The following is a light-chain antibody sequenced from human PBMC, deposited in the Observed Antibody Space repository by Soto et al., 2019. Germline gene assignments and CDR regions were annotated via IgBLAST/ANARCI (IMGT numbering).Light chain of an antibody. CDR1: SSDIGGYNS. J-gene: IGLJ2*01. Sequence: QSALTQPPSASGSPGQSVTISCTGTSSDIGGYNSVSWYQQHPGKAPKLMIYGVTTRPSGVPDRFSGSKSGNTASLTVSGLKAEDEADSYCSSHSGSNNRVVFGGGTKLTVL. V-gene: IGLV2-8*01. CDR2: GVT. CDR3: SSHSGSNNRVV.